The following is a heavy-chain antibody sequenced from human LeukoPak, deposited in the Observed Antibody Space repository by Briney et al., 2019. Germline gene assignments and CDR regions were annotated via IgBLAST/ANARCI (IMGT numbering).Heavy chain of an antibody. J-gene: IGHJ4*02. D-gene: IGHD4-17*01. CDR1: GGSISSYY. CDR3: ARDGYDYGDYNYYFDY. CDR2: IYYSGST. V-gene: IGHV4-59*01. Sequence: SETLSLTCTVSGGSISSYYWSWIRQPPGKGLEWIGYIYYSGSTNYNPSLKSRVTISVDTSKNQFSLKLSSVTAADTAVYYCARDGYDYGDYNYYFDYWGQGTLVTVSS.